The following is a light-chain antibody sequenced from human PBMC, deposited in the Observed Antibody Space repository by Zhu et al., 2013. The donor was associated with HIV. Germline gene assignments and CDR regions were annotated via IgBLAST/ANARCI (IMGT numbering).Light chain of an antibody. J-gene: IGLJ1*01. Sequence: QSVVTQPPSASGTPGQRVTISCSGSSSNIGSNYVYWYQQLPGTAPKLLIYRNDQRPSGVPDRFSGSKSGTSASLAISGLRSEDEADYYCQAWDSSTYVFGTGTKVTVL. CDR2: RND. CDR3: QAWDSSTYV. V-gene: IGLV1-47*01. CDR1: SSNIGSNY.